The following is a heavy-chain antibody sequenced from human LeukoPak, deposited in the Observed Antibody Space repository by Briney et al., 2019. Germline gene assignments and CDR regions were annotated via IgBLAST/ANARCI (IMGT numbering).Heavy chain of an antibody. CDR3: AAYDSSGYVDY. D-gene: IGHD3-22*01. Sequence: GGSLRLSCAASGFTFSDYSMNWVRQAPGKGLEWVSFISGRGSYIYYVESVKGRSTISRDNAKDSVYLEMHRLRAEDTAVYYCAAYDSSGYVDYWGQGTLVTVSS. CDR1: GFTFSDYS. CDR2: ISGRGSYI. V-gene: IGHV3-21*01. J-gene: IGHJ4*02.